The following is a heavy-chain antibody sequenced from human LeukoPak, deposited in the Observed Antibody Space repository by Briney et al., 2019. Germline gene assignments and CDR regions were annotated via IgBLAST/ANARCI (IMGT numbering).Heavy chain of an antibody. CDR3: ARDREDIVVVVAATPLV. CDR1: GFTFSSYW. D-gene: IGHD2-15*01. Sequence: GRSLRLSCAASGFTFSSYWMHWVRHAPGKGLVWVSRINSDGSSTSYADSVKGRFTISRDNAKNTLYLQMNSLRAEDTAVYYCARDREDIVVVVAATPLVWGQGTLVTVSS. V-gene: IGHV3-74*01. CDR2: INSDGSST. J-gene: IGHJ4*02.